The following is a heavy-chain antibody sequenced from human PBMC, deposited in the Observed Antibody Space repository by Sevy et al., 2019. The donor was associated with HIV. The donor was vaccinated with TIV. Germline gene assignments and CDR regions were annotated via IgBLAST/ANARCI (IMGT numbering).Heavy chain of an antibody. J-gene: IGHJ3*02. V-gene: IGHV3-72*01. CDR3: ARGWTASSRCFEPFDI. CDR2: TRNKANGYTT. CDR1: GFTFSDHY. D-gene: IGHD3-22*01. Sequence: GGSLRLSCAASGFTFSDHYMDWVRQAPGKGLEWVGRTRNKANGYTTEYAASVKGRFSISRDDSTNSMYLQMNSLQTEDTAVYYCARGWTASSRCFEPFDIRGQGTVVTVSS.